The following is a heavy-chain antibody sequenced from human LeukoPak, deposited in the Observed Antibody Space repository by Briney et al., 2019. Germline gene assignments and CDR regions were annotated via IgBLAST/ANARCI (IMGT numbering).Heavy chain of an antibody. J-gene: IGHJ4*02. Sequence: GGSLRLSCAASGFAFSTYAMSEVRQAPGKELEWVSAISSGGGYTYHADSVKGRFTISRDDSKNTLYLQMSSLRAEDTAVYYCASYCSSRCSHSGFDFWGRGTLVTVSS. CDR3: ASYCSSRCSHSGFDF. CDR2: ISSGGGYT. D-gene: IGHD2-2*01. V-gene: IGHV3-23*01. CDR1: GFAFSTYA.